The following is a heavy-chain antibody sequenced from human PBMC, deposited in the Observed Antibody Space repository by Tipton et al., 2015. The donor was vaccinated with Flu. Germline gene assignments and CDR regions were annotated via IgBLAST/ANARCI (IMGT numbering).Heavy chain of an antibody. J-gene: IGHJ4*02. CDR1: GFTFSDYS. D-gene: IGHD1-1*01. CDR3: VRDHNWAFDY. CDR2: IRSSDNAI. V-gene: IGHV3-48*02. Sequence: SGFTFSDYSMNWVRQAPGKGLEWVSYIRSSDNAIYYADSVKGRFTISRDDAKNSLSLQITSLRDEDTALYYCVRDHNWAFDYWGQGTLVTVSS.